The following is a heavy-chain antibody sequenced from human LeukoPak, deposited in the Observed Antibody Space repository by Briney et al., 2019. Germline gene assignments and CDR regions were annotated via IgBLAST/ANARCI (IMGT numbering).Heavy chain of an antibody. D-gene: IGHD2-21*02. V-gene: IGHV4-59*01. CDR2: MYYSGST. Sequence: SETLSLTCTVSGASISDNYWSWIRQPPGKGLEWIGYMYYSGSTNYNPSLKSRVTISVDTSKNQFSLKLSSVTAADTAVYYCARAYCGGDCYWAAVAFDIWGQGTMVTVSS. J-gene: IGHJ3*02. CDR1: GASISDNY. CDR3: ARAYCGGDCYWAAVAFDI.